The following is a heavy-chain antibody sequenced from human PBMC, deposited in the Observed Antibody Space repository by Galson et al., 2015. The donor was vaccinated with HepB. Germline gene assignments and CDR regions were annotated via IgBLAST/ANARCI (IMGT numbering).Heavy chain of an antibody. CDR2: IWYDGSNK. D-gene: IGHD3-3*01. CDR3: ARDLTVNTIFHGMDV. J-gene: IGHJ6*02. Sequence: SLRLSCAASGFTFGSYGMHWVRQAPGKGLEWVALIWYDGSNKYYADSVKGRVIISRDNSKNTLFLQMNSLRAEDTALYYCARDLTVNTIFHGMDVWGQGTTVTVSS. CDR1: GFTFGSYG. V-gene: IGHV3-33*01.